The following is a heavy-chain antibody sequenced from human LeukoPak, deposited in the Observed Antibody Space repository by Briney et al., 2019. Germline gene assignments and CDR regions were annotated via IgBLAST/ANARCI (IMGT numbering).Heavy chain of an antibody. Sequence: GESLKISCKGSGSSFTSYWIGWVRQMPGKGLEWMGIIYPGDSDTRYSPSFQGQVTISADKSISTAYLQWSSLKASDTAMYYCARTTCGGDCYGGRHFDPWGQGTLVTVSS. J-gene: IGHJ5*02. D-gene: IGHD2-21*01. V-gene: IGHV5-51*01. CDR3: ARTTCGGDCYGGRHFDP. CDR2: IYPGDSDT. CDR1: GSSFTSYW.